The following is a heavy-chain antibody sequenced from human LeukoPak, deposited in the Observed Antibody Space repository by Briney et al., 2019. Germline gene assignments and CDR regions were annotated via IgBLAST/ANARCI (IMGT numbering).Heavy chain of an antibody. CDR2: ISYDGSNK. Sequence: GRSLRLSCAASGFTFSSYAMHWVRQAPGKGLEWVAVISYDGSNKYYADSVKGRFTISRDNSKNTLYLQMNSLRAEDTAVYYCARDHTRFFDYWGQGTLVTFSS. CDR1: GFTFSSYA. CDR3: ARDHTRFFDY. D-gene: IGHD2-2*02. V-gene: IGHV3-30-3*01. J-gene: IGHJ4*02.